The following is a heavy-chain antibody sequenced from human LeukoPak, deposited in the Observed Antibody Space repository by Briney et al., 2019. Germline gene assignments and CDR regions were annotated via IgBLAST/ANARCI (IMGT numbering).Heavy chain of an antibody. CDR3: AKDGAETTGHYYYYYYMDV. CDR2: IRYDGSNK. V-gene: IGHV3-30*02. CDR1: GFSFSSYG. J-gene: IGHJ6*03. Sequence: GGSLRLSCAASGFSFSSYGMHWVRQAPGKGLEWVAFIRYDGSNKYYADSVKGRFTISRDNSKNTLYLQMNSLRAEDTAVYYCAKDGAETTGHYYYYYYMDVWGKGTTVTVSS. D-gene: IGHD4-17*01.